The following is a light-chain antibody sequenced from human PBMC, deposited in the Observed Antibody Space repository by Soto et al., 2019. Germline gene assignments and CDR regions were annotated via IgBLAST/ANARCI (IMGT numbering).Light chain of an antibody. V-gene: IGKV1-39*01. CDR2: AAS. Sequence: DIQMTQSPSSLSASVGDRVTITCRASQSISSYLNWYQQKPGKAPKLLIYAASSLQSGVPSRFSGRGSRTDFTLTISSLQPEDVATYYSQQSYSNLRLTFGGGTKVEIK. CDR1: QSISSY. CDR3: QQSYSNLRLT. J-gene: IGKJ4*01.